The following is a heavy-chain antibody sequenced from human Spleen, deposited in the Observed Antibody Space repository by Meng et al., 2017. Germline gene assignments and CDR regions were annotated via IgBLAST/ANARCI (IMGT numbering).Heavy chain of an antibody. Sequence: RPWASLTSSCKASGYSFPDYWRHWRRRAPGQGLEWMGRINPKSGDTNYAQKFQGRVTMTRDTSISTAYMELSRLRSDDTAVYYCARSMVAAINWFDPWGQGTLVTVSS. D-gene: IGHD2-15*01. CDR2: INPKSGDT. CDR1: GYSFPDYW. V-gene: IGHV1-2*06. J-gene: IGHJ5*02. CDR3: ARSMVAAINWFDP.